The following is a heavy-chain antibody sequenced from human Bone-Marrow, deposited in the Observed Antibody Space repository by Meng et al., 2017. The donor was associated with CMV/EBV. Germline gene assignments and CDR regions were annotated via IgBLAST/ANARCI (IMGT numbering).Heavy chain of an antibody. J-gene: IGHJ6*01. CDR2: INPSGGST. CDR3: ARGSGAGGLRYYYSMDV. V-gene: IGHV1-46*01. D-gene: IGHD3-16*01. Sequence: ASVKVSCKASGYTFTSYYMHWVRQAPGQGLEWMGIINPSGGSTSYAQKFQGRVTMTRDTSTSTVYMELSSLRSEDTAVYYCARGSGAGGLRYYYSMDVWGQGTTVTVSS. CDR1: GYTFTSYY.